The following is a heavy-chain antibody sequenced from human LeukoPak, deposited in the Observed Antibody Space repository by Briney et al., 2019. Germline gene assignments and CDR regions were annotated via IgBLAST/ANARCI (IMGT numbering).Heavy chain of an antibody. V-gene: IGHV3-21*01. J-gene: IGHJ4*02. CDR3: ARDLTGTDDY. D-gene: IGHD1-20*01. Sequence: GGSLRLSCAASGFTFSSYSMNWVRQAPGKGLEWVSSISSSSRYIYYADSVKGRFTISRDNAKNSLYLQMNSLRAEDTAVYYCARDLTGTDDYWGQGTLVTVSS. CDR1: GFTFSSYS. CDR2: ISSSSRYI.